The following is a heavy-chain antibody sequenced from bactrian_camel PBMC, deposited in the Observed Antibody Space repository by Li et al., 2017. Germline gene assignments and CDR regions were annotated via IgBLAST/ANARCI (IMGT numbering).Heavy chain of an antibody. CDR2: IHTTGRFI. V-gene: IGHV3-2*01. J-gene: IGHJ7*01. CDR1: GFTASTYY. Sequence: HVQLVESGGDLVQPGGSLRISCVDYGFTASTYYYVSWVRQVPGKGLEWVANIHTTGRFIYYADSVKGRFTISRDNAKNTVYLQMNSLKSEDTALYYCTTLYFGMDNWGKGTQVTVS.